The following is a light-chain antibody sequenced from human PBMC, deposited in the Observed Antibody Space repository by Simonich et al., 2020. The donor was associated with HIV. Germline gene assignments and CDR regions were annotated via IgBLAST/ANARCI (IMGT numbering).Light chain of an antibody. Sequence: DIQMTQSPSSVSASVGDRITIPCRASPGISSWLAWYQHKPGKAPKLLMYAASTLQSGVPSRFSGSGSGTKFTLTITSLQPEDFATYYCQQAIGFPRTFGQGTKVEVK. CDR3: QQAIGFPRT. V-gene: IGKV1-12*01. J-gene: IGKJ1*01. CDR2: AAS. CDR1: PGISSW.